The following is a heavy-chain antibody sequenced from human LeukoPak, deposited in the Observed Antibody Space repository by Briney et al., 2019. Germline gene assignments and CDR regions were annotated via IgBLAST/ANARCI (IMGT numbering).Heavy chain of an antibody. Sequence: ASVKVSCKASGYTFISYYIHWVRQAPGQGLEWMGIINPSGGSTSYAQKFQGRVTMTRDMSTSTVYMELSSLRSEDTAVYYCARPAGYCSSTSCYLRFWGQGTLVTVSS. V-gene: IGHV1-46*01. CDR2: INPSGGST. CDR3: ARPAGYCSSTSCYLRF. CDR1: GYTFISYY. J-gene: IGHJ4*02. D-gene: IGHD2-2*01.